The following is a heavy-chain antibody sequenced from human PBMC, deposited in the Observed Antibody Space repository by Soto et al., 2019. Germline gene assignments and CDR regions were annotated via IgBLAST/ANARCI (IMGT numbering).Heavy chain of an antibody. Sequence: QVQLVQSGAEVKKPGASVKVSCKSSGYSFTGYYMHWVRQAPGQGLEWMGWINPNSGGTNYAQKFQGRVTMTRDTSISTAYVELSRLRSDDTAVYYCARAGTRPFSLGGSINTKKNWFDPWGQGTLVTVSS. CDR2: INPNSGGT. CDR3: ARAGTRPFSLGGSINTKKNWFDP. D-gene: IGHD2-2*01. V-gene: IGHV1-2*02. J-gene: IGHJ5*02. CDR1: GYSFTGYY.